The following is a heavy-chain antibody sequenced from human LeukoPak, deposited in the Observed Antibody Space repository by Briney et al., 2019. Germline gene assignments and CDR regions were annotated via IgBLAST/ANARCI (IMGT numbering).Heavy chain of an antibody. Sequence: QSGGSLRLSCAASGFTFSSYWMSWVRQAPGKGLEWVVNIKQDGSEKYYVDSGKGRFTISRDNAKNSLFLQMNSLRGEDTAVYYCARGIMATNWIYYYYNYMDVWGKGTTVTVSS. V-gene: IGHV3-7*03. CDR1: GFTFSSYW. D-gene: IGHD5-12*01. CDR2: IKQDGSEK. J-gene: IGHJ6*03. CDR3: ARGIMATNWIYYYYNYMDV.